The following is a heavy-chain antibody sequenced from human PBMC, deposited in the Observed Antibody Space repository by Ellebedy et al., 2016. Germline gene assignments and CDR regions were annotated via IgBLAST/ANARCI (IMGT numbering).Heavy chain of an antibody. D-gene: IGHD6-13*01. V-gene: IGHV1-8*01. CDR3: ARDYFPIAAAGHYGMDV. Sequence: ASVKVSCKASGYTFTSYDINWVRQATGQGLEWMGWMNPNSGNTGYAQKFQGRVTMTRNTSISTAYMELSRLRSDDTAVYYCARDYFPIAAAGHYGMDVWGQGTTVTVSS. J-gene: IGHJ6*02. CDR2: MNPNSGNT. CDR1: GYTFTSYD.